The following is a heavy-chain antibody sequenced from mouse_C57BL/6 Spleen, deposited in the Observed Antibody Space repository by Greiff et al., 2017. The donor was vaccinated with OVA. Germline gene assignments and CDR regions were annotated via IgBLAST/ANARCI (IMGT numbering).Heavy chain of an antibody. V-gene: IGHV5-4*03. Sequence: EVKLVEPGGGLVKPGGSLKLSCAASGFTFSSYAMSWVRQSPEKSLEWVATISDGGSYTYYPDNVKGRFTISKDNAKNNLCLQMSHLKSEDTAEYDFARYQNAKHAMDYWGQGTSVTVSS. J-gene: IGHJ4*01. CDR2: ISDGGSYT. CDR1: GFTFSSYA. CDR3: ARYQNAKHAMDY.